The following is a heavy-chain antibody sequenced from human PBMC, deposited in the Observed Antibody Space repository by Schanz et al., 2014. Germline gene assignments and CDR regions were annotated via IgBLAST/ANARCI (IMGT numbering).Heavy chain of an antibody. CDR1: GFTFSSYW. CDR2: TSHDGSFT. CDR3: VRDTDYRFDY. Sequence: EVQLVESGGGLVQPGGSLRLSCAASGFTFSSYWMSWVRQAPGKGLVWVSRTSHDGSFTTFADSVKGRFTISRDNAKNALYLQMNSLRAEDTAVDYCVRDTDYRFDYWGQGTLVTVSS. D-gene: IGHD4-17*01. J-gene: IGHJ4*02. V-gene: IGHV3-74*01.